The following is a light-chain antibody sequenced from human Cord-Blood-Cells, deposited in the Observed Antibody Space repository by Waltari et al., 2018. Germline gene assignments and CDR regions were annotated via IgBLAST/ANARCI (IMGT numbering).Light chain of an antibody. CDR1: QSVSSN. V-gene: IGKV3-15*01. J-gene: IGKJ4*01. Sequence: EIVMTQSPATLSVSAGERPTLACRASQSVSSNLAWYQQKPGQAPRLLSYGASTRATGIPARFSGSGSGTEFTLTISSLQSEDFAVYYCQQYNNWPPLTFGGGTKVEIK. CDR3: QQYNNWPPLT. CDR2: GAS.